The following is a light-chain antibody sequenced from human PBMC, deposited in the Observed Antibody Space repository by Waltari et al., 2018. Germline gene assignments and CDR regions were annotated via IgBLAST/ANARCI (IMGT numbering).Light chain of an antibody. J-gene: IGKJ1*01. V-gene: IGKV3-20*01. CDR3: QNHERLPAT. CDR2: AAS. CDR1: QNIGTY. Sequence: LTQSPGTLSLSPGERATLSCRASQNIGTYLVWYQQKPCQPPRLLMYAASRRATGVPDRFSGSGSGTDFSLTISRLEPEDFAVYYCQNHERLPATFGQGTRVEIK.